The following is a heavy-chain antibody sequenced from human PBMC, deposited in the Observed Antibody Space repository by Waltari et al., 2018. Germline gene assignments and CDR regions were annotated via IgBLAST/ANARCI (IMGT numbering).Heavy chain of an antibody. CDR2: ITNSGAT. D-gene: IGHD2-21*02. J-gene: IGHJ2*01. Sequence: EEQLVESGGGLIQPGGSLRLSCAAYGLTFSSYGMTWVRQAPGKGLEWVSYITNSGATHYADSLRGRFIVSRDNAKSSLYLQMNSLRAEDTALYYCARGYCGGDCSSSARYVDIWGRGTLVSVSS. V-gene: IGHV3-48*04. CDR1: GLTFSSYG. CDR3: ARGYCGGDCSSSARYVDI.